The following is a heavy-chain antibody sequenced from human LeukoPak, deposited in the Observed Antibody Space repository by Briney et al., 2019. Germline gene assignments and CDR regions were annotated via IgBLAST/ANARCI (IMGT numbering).Heavy chain of an antibody. CDR3: ARYCGGDCYGMDV. V-gene: IGHV3-30-3*01. Sequence: GGSLRLSCAASGFTFSSYAMHWVRQAPGKGLEWVAVISYDGSNKYYADSVKGRFTISRDNPKNSLYLQMNSLRAEDTAVYYCARYCGGDCYGMDVWGQGTTVTVSS. J-gene: IGHJ6*02. D-gene: IGHD2-21*02. CDR1: GFTFSSYA. CDR2: ISYDGSNK.